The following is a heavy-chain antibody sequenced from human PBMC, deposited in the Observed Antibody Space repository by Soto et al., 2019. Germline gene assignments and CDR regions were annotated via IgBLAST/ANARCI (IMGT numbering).Heavy chain of an antibody. Sequence: EVRLLESGGGPVQPGESLRLSCEASGFTFNNYGMDWVRQAPGRGLEWISFISGASDTTYYADSVKGRFIISRDNSKNTLYLQMKSLRAEDTAIYYCAKSFTQSNVWRAYRHKTHFDYWGQGALVTVTS. D-gene: IGHD3-16*02. CDR3: AKSFTQSNVWRAYRHKTHFDY. J-gene: IGHJ4*02. V-gene: IGHV3-23*01. CDR2: ISGASDTT. CDR1: GFTFNNYG.